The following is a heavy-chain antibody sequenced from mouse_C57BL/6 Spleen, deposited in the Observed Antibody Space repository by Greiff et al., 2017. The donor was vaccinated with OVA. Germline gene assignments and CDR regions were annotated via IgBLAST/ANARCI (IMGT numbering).Heavy chain of an antibody. CDR3: ARETVLGYYAMDY. D-gene: IGHD1-1*01. J-gene: IGHJ4*01. CDR1: GYTFTSYW. CDR2: INPSNGGT. Sequence: VQLQQPGTELVKPGASVKLSCKASGYTFTSYWMHWVKQRPGQGLEWIGNINPSNGGTNYNEKFKSKATLTVDKSSSTAYMQLSSLTSEDSAVYYCARETVLGYYAMDYWGQGTSVTVSS. V-gene: IGHV1-53*01.